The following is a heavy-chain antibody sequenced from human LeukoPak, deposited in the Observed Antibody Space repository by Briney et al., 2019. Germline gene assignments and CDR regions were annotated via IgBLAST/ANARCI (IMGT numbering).Heavy chain of an antibody. CDR2: IYYSGST. V-gene: IGHV4-30-4*08. D-gene: IGHD3-3*01. J-gene: IGHJ3*02. Sequence: SETLSLTCTVSGGSISSGDYYWSWIRQPPGKGLEWIGYIYYSGSTYYNPSLKSRVTISVDTSKNQFSLKLSSVTAADTAVYYCAREATYYDFWSGYPEGPTHAFDIWGQGTMVTVSS. CDR3: AREATYYDFWSGYPEGPTHAFDI. CDR1: GGSISSGDYY.